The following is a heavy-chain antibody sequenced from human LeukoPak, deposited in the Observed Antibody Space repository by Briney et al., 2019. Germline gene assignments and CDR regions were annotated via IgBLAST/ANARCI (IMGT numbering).Heavy chain of an antibody. CDR1: GYTFTGYY. J-gene: IGHJ4*02. CDR2: INPNSGGT. Sequence: GASVKVSCKASGYTFTGYYLHWVRQAPGQGLEWMGWINPNSGGTNYAQKFQGRVTMTRDTSISTAYMELSWLRSDDTAVYYCARPFGSFDYWGQGTLVTVSS. CDR3: ARPFGSFDY. V-gene: IGHV1-2*02. D-gene: IGHD3-16*01.